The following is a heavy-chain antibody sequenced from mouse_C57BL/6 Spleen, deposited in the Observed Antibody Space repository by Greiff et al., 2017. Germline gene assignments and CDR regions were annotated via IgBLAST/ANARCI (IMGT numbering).Heavy chain of an antibody. CDR1: GYTFTSYG. CDR3: AREGITTPRLFAY. D-gene: IGHD1-1*01. J-gene: IGHJ3*01. V-gene: IGHV1-81*01. CDR2: IYPRSGNT. Sequence: QVQLKQSGAELARPGASVKLSCKASGYTFTSYGISWVKQRTGQGLEWIGEIYPRSGNTYYNEKFKGKATLTADKSSSTAYMELRSLTSEDSAVYFCAREGITTPRLFAYWGQGTLVTVSA.